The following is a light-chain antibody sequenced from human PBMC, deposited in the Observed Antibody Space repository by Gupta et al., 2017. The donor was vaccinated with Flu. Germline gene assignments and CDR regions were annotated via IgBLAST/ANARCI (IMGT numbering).Light chain of an antibody. V-gene: IGLV3-1*01. Sequence: GQAATITCSGDDLQKKSVCWYQQKPGQPPILVIEQDTKRPSRIPDRFSGSGSGTTATRTIRGTQASDEADDHCQVWDSATNHVVFGGGIKLTAL. CDR1: DLQKKS. J-gene: IGLJ2*01. CDR2: QDT. CDR3: QVWDSATNHVV.